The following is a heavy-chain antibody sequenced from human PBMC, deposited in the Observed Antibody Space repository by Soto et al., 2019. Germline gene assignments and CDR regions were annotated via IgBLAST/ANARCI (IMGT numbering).Heavy chain of an antibody. J-gene: IGHJ4*02. D-gene: IGHD3-10*01. CDR1: VFTFSTYA. Sequence: GGSLRLSCAASVFTFSTYAMSWVRQAPGKGLEWVSSFSGPGGGPYYADSVKGRFTISRDDSKNTLYLQMNSLRAEDTAVYYCAREQYSMVRGVIPYWRQGTLVTVSS. CDR2: FSGPGGGP. V-gene: IGHV3-23*01. CDR3: AREQYSMVRGVIPY.